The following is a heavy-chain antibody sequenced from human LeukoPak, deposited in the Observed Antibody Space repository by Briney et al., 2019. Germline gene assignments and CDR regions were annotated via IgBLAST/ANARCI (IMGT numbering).Heavy chain of an antibody. CDR3: ARYDFGAFDI. D-gene: IGHD3-3*01. CDR2: IIPIFGTA. J-gene: IGHJ3*02. CDR1: GGTFSSYA. Sequence: ASVKVSWKASGGTFSSYAISWLRQARGQGLEWMGGIIPIFGTANYAQKFQGRVTITADESTSTAYMELSSLRSEDTAVCYCARYDFGAFDIWGQGTMVTVSS. V-gene: IGHV1-69*13.